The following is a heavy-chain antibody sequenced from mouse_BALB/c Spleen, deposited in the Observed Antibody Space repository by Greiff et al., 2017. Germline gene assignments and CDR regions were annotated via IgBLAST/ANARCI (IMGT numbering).Heavy chain of an antibody. CDR3: TRSPLYGYFDY. Sequence: VQLQQPGAELVKPGASVKLSCKASGYTFTSYYMYWVKQRPGQGLEWIGGINPSNGGTNFNEKFKSKATLTVDKSSSTAYMQLSSLTSEDSAVYYCTRSPLYGYFDYWGQGTTLTVSS. D-gene: IGHD1-1*01. CDR2: INPSNGGT. V-gene: IGHV1S81*02. J-gene: IGHJ2*01. CDR1: GYTFTSYY.